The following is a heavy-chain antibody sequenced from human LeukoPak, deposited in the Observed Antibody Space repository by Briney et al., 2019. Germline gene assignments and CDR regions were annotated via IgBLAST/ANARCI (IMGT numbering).Heavy chain of an antibody. CDR2: MNSDGTTT. J-gene: IGHJ4*02. V-gene: IGHV3-74*01. CDR3: ARAGWYRFDY. Sequence: PGGSLRLSCAASGFTFSNYWMPWVRQAPGKGLVWVARMNSDGTTTNYADSMKGRFTISGDNAENTLFLQMNSLGAEDTAVYYCARAGWYRFDYWGQGTLVTVSS. CDR1: GFTFSNYW. D-gene: IGHD6-19*01.